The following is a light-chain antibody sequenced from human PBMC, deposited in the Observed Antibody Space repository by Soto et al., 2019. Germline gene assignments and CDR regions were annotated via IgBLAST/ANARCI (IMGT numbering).Light chain of an antibody. Sequence: QSALTQPPSASGSPGQSVTISCTGTISDVGGYNYVSWYQQHPGKAPKLMIYEVSKRPSGVPARFSGSKSGNTASLTVSGLQAEDEADYYCSSYAGSNNLVFGGGTKVTVL. CDR3: SSYAGSNNLV. CDR1: ISDVGGYNY. V-gene: IGLV2-8*01. J-gene: IGLJ2*01. CDR2: EVS.